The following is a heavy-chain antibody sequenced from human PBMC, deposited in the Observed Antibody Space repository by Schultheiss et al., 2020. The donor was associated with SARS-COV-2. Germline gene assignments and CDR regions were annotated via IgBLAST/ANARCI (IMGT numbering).Heavy chain of an antibody. CDR2: IWYDGSNK. V-gene: IGHV3-33*08. J-gene: IGHJ4*02. CDR3: AKVSHFAEIDY. CDR1: GFTFSSYG. Sequence: GGSLRLSCAASGFTFSSYGMHWVRQAPGKGLEWVAVIWYDGSNKYYADSVKGRFTISRDNSKNTLYLQMNSLRAEDTAVYYCAKVSHFAEIDYWGQGTLVTVSS.